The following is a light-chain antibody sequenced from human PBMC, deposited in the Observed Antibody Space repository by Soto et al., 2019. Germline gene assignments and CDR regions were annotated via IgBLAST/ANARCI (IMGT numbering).Light chain of an antibody. Sequence: QSALTQPASVSASPGQSITISCTGTSSDVGGYNSVSWYQQHPGKAPKLMIYDVSNRPSGVSNRFSGSRSGNTASLTISGLQAEDEADYYCSSYTSSSLEVFGGGTKLTV. J-gene: IGLJ3*02. CDR2: DVS. CDR1: SSDVGGYNS. V-gene: IGLV2-14*01. CDR3: SSYTSSSLEV.